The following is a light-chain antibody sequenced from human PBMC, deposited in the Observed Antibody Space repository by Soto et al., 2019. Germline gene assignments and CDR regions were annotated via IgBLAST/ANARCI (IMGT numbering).Light chain of an antibody. J-gene: IGLJ1*01. Sequence: QSVLTQPASVSGSPGQSVTISCTGTSSDVGAYNLVSWYQQYPGKAPKLMIYEVSNRPSGVSNRFSGSKSGNTASLTISGLPAEDEADYYCCTSYEGGGKYVFGTGTKVTV. CDR2: EVS. CDR3: TSYEGGGKYV. CDR1: SSDVGAYNL. V-gene: IGLV2-14*01.